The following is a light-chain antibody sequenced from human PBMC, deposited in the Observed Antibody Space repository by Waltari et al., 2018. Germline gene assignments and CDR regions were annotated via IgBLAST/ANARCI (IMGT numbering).Light chain of an antibody. Sequence: SSELTQDPAVSVALGQTVRITCQGDSLRNYYASWYQQKPGQAPILVIYGKNNRPSGIPDRFPGASSGNTASLTITGAQAEDEADYYCNSRDSSGNHYVVFGGGTKLTVL. CDR2: GKN. V-gene: IGLV3-19*01. J-gene: IGLJ2*01. CDR3: NSRDSSGNHYVV. CDR1: SLRNYY.